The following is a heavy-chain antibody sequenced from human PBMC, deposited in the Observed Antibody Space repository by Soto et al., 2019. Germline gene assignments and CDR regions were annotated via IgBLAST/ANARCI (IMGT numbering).Heavy chain of an antibody. D-gene: IGHD6-19*01. CDR2: ISYDGSNK. Sequence: QVQLVESGGGVVQPGRSLRLSCAASGFTFSSYGMHWVRQAPGKGLEWVAVISYDGSNKYYADSVKGRFTISRDNSKNTLYLQINSLRAEDTAVYYCAKNGIPYSSGWPDGTPYFDYWGQGTLVTVSS. J-gene: IGHJ4*02. V-gene: IGHV3-30*18. CDR3: AKNGIPYSSGWPDGTPYFDY. CDR1: GFTFSSYG.